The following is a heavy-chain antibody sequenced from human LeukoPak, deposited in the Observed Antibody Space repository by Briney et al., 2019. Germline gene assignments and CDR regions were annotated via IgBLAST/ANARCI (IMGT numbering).Heavy chain of an antibody. D-gene: IGHD3-10*01. CDR3: ATPNNFGEFNYFDY. V-gene: IGHV3-30*03. CDR2: ISYDGSNK. CDR1: GFTFSSYG. J-gene: IGHJ4*02. Sequence: GGSLRLSCAASGFTFSSYGMHWVRQAPGKGLEWVAVISYDGSNKYYADSVKGRFTISRDNSKNTLYLQMNSLRAEDTAVYYCATPNNFGEFNYFDYWGQGTLVTVSS.